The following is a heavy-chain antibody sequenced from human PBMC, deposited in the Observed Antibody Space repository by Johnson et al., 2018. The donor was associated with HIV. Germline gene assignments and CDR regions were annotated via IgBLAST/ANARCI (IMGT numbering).Heavy chain of an antibody. Sequence: VLLVESGGGLVQPGGSLRLSCVVSGFTVSSNYMSWVRQAPGKGLDAASVLPSGGSPTYADSVKGRFTISRDYSNNTLHPQMTSLRPEDTAVYYCARVLARRGGAAFDIWGQGTMVTVSS. CDR3: ARVLARRGGAAFDI. J-gene: IGHJ3*02. D-gene: IGHD1-26*01. V-gene: IGHV3-66*02. CDR1: GFTVSSNY. CDR2: LPSGGSP.